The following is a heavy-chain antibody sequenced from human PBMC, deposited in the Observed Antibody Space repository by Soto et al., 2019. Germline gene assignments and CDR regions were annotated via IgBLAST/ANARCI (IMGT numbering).Heavy chain of an antibody. CDR1: GFSFRNFN. J-gene: IGHJ3*01. D-gene: IGHD4-17*01. CDR3: ARDLRGRYGP. Sequence: GGSLRLSCEGSGFSFRNFNMIWVRQAPGKGLEWVSSVSGSSPYIYYADSVKGRFTVSRDNANNLVFLQMNGLRPEDTAMYYCARDLRGRYGPWGQGTMVTVSS. CDR2: VSGSSPYI. V-gene: IGHV3-21*06.